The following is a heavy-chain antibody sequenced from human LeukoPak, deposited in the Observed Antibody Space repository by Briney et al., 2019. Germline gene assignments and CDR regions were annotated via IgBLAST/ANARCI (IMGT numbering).Heavy chain of an antibody. CDR1: GFTFSSYG. CDR3: AKDQEVLLWFGELSY. CDR2: IRYDGSNK. J-gene: IGHJ4*02. D-gene: IGHD3-10*01. V-gene: IGHV3-30*02. Sequence: PGGSLSLSCAASGFTFSSYGMHWVRQAPGKGLEWVAFIRYDGSNKYYADSVKGRFTISRDNSKNTLYLQMNSLRAEDTAVYYCAKDQEVLLWFGELSYWGQGTLVTVSS.